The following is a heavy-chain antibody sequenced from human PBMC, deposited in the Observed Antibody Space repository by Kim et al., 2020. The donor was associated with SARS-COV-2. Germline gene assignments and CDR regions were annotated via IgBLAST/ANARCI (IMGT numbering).Heavy chain of an antibody. D-gene: IGHD6-19*01. Sequence: GGSLRLSCAASGFTFSSYWMSWVRQAPGKGLEWVANIKQDGSEKYYVDSVKGRFTISRDNAKNSLYLQMNSLRAEDTAVYYCASRDEAVFYYYGMDVWGQGTTVTVSS. CDR1: GFTFSSYW. J-gene: IGHJ6*02. CDR2: IKQDGSEK. CDR3: ASRDEAVFYYYGMDV. V-gene: IGHV3-7*01.